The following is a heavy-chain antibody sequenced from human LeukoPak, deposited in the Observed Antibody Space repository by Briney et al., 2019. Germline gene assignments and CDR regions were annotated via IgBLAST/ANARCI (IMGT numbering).Heavy chain of an antibody. D-gene: IGHD2-15*01. CDR1: GGSISSGSYY. V-gene: IGHV4-61*02. Sequence: SETLSLTCTVSGGSISSGSYYWSWIRQPAGKGLEWIGRIYTSGSTNYNPSLKSRVTISVDTSKNQFSLKLSSVTAADTAVYYCARFPLRLGYCSGGSCYSRYYYYGMDVWGQGTTVTVSS. J-gene: IGHJ6*02. CDR2: IYTSGST. CDR3: ARFPLRLGYCSGGSCYSRYYYYGMDV.